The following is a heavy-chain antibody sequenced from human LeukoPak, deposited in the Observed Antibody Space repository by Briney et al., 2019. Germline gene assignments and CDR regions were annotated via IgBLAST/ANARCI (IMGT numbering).Heavy chain of an antibody. CDR3: ARDPRWYYDFWSGYLDY. Sequence: PGGSLRLSCAASGFTFSSYGMRWVRQAPGKGLEWVAVIWYDGSNKYYADSVKGRFTISRDNSKNTLYLQMNSLRAEDTAVYYCARDPRWYYDFWSGYLDYWGQGTLVTVSS. CDR1: GFTFSSYG. CDR2: IWYDGSNK. D-gene: IGHD3-3*01. J-gene: IGHJ4*02. V-gene: IGHV3-33*01.